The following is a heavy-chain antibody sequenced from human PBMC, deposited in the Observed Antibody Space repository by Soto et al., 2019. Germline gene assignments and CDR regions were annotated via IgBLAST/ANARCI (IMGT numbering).Heavy chain of an antibody. D-gene: IGHD3-9*01. CDR3: ARDSYDVLTGQKRYFDS. CDR2: ISSDGGIR. CDR1: GFRFDAYT. V-gene: IGHV3-43*01. Sequence: HPGGTLRFSCAASGFRFDAYTLHWVRQVPGSGPQCISVISSDGGIRRYSDAVKGRFTISRDNSKNSLYLQMSVLTTEDTALYYCARDSYDVLTGQKRYFDSWGQGTLDTVSS. J-gene: IGHJ4*02.